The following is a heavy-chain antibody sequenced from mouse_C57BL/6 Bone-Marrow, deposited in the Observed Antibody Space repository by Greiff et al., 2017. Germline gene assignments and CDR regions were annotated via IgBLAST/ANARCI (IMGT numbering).Heavy chain of an antibody. D-gene: IGHD2-1*01. CDR3: ARGGYYGIDY. Sequence: VQRVESGPELVKPGASVKLSCKASGYTFTSYDINWVKQRPGQGLEWIGWIYPRDGSTKYNEKFKGKATLTVDTSSSTAYMELHSLTSEDSAVYFCARGGYYGIDYWGQGTTLTVSS. V-gene: IGHV1-85*01. CDR2: IYPRDGST. CDR1: GYTFTSYD. J-gene: IGHJ2*01.